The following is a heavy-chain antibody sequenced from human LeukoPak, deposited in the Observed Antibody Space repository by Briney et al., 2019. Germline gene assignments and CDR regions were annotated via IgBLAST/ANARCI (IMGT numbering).Heavy chain of an antibody. CDR3: ARGSSAGASLRHDY. D-gene: IGHD1-26*01. CDR2: IKQDGSEE. V-gene: IGHV3-7*01. J-gene: IGHJ4*02. Sequence: PGGSLRLSYAASGFTFSSYWMSWVRQAPGKGLEWVANIKQDGSEENFVDSVKGRFTISRDNAKKSLYLQMNSLRAEDTAVYYCARGSSAGASLRHDYWGQGTLVTVSS. CDR1: GFTFSSYW.